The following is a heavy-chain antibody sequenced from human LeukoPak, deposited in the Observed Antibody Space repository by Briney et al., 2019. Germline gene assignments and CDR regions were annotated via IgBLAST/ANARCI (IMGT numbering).Heavy chain of an antibody. CDR2: IRSKANSYAT. J-gene: IGHJ4*02. CDR1: GFPFSGSA. V-gene: IGHV3-73*01. D-gene: IGHD2-15*01. CDR3: TSRSLYCSGGSCYL. Sequence: GGSLRLSCAASGFPFSGSAMHWVRQASGKGLEWVGRIRSKANSYATAYAASVKGRFTISRDDSKNTAYLQMNSLKTEDTAVYYCTSRSLYCSGGSCYLWGQGTLVTVSS.